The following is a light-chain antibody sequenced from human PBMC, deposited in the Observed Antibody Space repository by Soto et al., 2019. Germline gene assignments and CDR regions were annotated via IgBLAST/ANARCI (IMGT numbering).Light chain of an antibody. CDR2: KNN. J-gene: IGLJ2*01. V-gene: IGLV1-47*01. Sequence: QSVLTQPPSASGTPGQRVTISCSGSSSNIGSNYVYWYQHLPGMAPKLLIFKNNQRPSGVPDRFSGSKSGTSASLAISGLRSEDETHYYCSAWDDSLRGVVFGGGTKLTVL. CDR3: SAWDDSLRGVV. CDR1: SSNIGSNY.